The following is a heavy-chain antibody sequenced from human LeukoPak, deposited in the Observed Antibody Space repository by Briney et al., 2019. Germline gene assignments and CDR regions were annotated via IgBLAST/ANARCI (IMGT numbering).Heavy chain of an antibody. D-gene: IGHD2-2*01. V-gene: IGHV3-30-3*01. CDR2: ISYDGSNK. Sequence: GGSLRLSCAASGFTFSSYAMHWVSQAPGKGLEWVAVISYDGSNKYYADSVKGRFTISRDNSKNTLYLQMNSLRAEDTAVYYCARVSVGYCSNTNCKGDYFDYWGQGTLVTVSS. CDR3: ARVSVGYCSNTNCKGDYFDY. J-gene: IGHJ4*02. CDR1: GFTFSSYA.